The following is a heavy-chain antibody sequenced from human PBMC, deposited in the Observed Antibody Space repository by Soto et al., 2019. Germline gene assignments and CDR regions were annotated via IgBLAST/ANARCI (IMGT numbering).Heavy chain of an antibody. J-gene: IGHJ4*02. Sequence: EVQLVESGGGLVKPGGSLRLSCAASGFTFSSYSMNWVRQAPGKGLEWVSSISSSSSYIYYADSVKGRFTISRENAKNSLDLQMNSLRAEDTAVYYCARDILGITMVRGDYWGQGTLVTVSS. CDR1: GFTFSSYS. CDR2: ISSSSSYI. CDR3: ARDILGITMVRGDY. D-gene: IGHD3-10*01. V-gene: IGHV3-21*01.